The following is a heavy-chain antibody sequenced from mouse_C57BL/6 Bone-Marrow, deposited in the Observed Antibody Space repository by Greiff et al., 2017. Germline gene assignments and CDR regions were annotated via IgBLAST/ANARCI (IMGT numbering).Heavy chain of an antibody. CDR1: GFTFNTYA. Sequence: EVMLVESGGGLVQPKGSLKLSCAASGFTFNTYAMHWVRQAPGKGLEWVARLRSKSSNYATYYADSVKDRFTISRDDSQSMLYLQMNNLKTEDTAMYYCVRERGRGATRNWFAYWGQGTLVTVSA. D-gene: IGHD3-1*01. CDR3: VRERGRGATRNWFAY. CDR2: LRSKSSNYAT. V-gene: IGHV10-3*01. J-gene: IGHJ3*01.